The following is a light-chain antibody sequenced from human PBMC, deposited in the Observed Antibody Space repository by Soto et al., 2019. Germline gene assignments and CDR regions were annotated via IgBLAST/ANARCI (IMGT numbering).Light chain of an antibody. CDR2: NVN. Sequence: SVVSQSASVSGSPGQSNTISCTGTSSDVGNYNYVSWYQQHPGEVPKLIIFNVNNRPSGVSNRFSGSKSGNTASLTISGLQAEDEADYYCSSFTSSTTYVFGTGTKVTVL. J-gene: IGLJ1*01. CDR1: SSDVGNYNY. CDR3: SSFTSSTTYV. V-gene: IGLV2-14*01.